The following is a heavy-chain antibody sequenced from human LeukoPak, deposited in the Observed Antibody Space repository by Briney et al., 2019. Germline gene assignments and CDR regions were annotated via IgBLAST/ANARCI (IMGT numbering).Heavy chain of an antibody. CDR3: AILYSSSSEVDY. CDR2: ISYDGSNT. Sequence: PGGSLRVSCAAPGFTFSSDGLRRGRQAPGKGLGWVAVISYDGSNTYYAVSVKGRFTISRDNTKNTLYLQMNSLRAEDTAVYYCAILYSSSSEVDYWGQGTLVTVSS. CDR1: GFTFSSDG. D-gene: IGHD6-6*01. V-gene: IGHV3-30*03. J-gene: IGHJ4*02.